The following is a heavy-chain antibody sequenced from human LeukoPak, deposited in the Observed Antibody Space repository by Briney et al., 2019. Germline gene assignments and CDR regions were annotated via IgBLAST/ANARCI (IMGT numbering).Heavy chain of an antibody. V-gene: IGHV4-34*01. D-gene: IGHD3-22*01. CDR1: GGSFSGYY. J-gene: IGHJ5*02. Sequence: SETLSLTCAVYGGSFSGYYWSWIRQPPGKGLEWIGEINHSGSTNYNPSLKSRVTISVDTSKNQFSLKLSSVTAADTAVYYCARRLTNWFDPWGQGTLVTVSS. CDR3: ARRLTNWFDP. CDR2: INHSGST.